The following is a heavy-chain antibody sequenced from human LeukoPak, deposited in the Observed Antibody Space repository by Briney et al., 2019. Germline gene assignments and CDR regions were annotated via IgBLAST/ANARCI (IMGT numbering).Heavy chain of an antibody. V-gene: IGHV3-9*01. CDR3: ARAPNYYDSSGRNHFDY. CDR2: ISWNSGSI. D-gene: IGHD3-22*01. Sequence: PGGSLRLSCAASGFTFDDYAMHWVRQAPGKGLEWVSGISWNSGSIGYADSVKGRFTISRDNAKNSLYLQMDSLRAEDTAVYYCARAPNYYDSSGRNHFDYWGQGTLVTVSS. J-gene: IGHJ4*02. CDR1: GFTFDDYA.